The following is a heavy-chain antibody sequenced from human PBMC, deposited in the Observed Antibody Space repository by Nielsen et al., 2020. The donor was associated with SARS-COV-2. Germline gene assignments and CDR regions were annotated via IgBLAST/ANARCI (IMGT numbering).Heavy chain of an antibody. CDR2: IYFSGRT. Sequence: SETLSLTCTVSGGSISSGGYYWSWIRHHPGKGLEWIGYIYFSGRTCYNPSLKSRVTISVDTSKNQVSLSLRSVTAADTAVYYCARESSGYDHYNYGMDVWGQGTTVTVSS. D-gene: IGHD5-12*01. CDR1: GGSISSGGYY. J-gene: IGHJ6*02. V-gene: IGHV4-31*03. CDR3: ARESSGYDHYNYGMDV.